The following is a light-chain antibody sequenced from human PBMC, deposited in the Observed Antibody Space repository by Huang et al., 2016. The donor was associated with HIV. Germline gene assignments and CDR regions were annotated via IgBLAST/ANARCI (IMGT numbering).Light chain of an antibody. CDR1: QSVSSN. V-gene: IGKV3-15*01. Sequence: EIVMTQSPATLSVSPGERATLSCRASQSVSSNLAWYQEKPGQAPRLLIYGASTRATGIPVKFSGSGSGTEFTLTINSLQSEDCAIYYCQQYNNWPPGTFGQGTKVEIK. CDR3: QQYNNWPPGT. CDR2: GAS. J-gene: IGKJ1*01.